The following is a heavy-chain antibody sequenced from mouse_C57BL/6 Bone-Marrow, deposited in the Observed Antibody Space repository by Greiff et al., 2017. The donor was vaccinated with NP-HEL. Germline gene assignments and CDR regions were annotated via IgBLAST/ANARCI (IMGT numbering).Heavy chain of an antibody. CDR2: ISDGGSYT. CDR3: AREGLPFDY. CDR1: GFTFSSYA. J-gene: IGHJ2*01. Sequence: DVMLVESGGGLVKPGGSLKLSCAASGFTFSSYAMSWVRQTPEKRLEWVATISDGGSYTYYPDNVKGRFTISRDNAKNNLYLQMSHLKSEDTAMYYCAREGLPFDYWGQGTTLTVSS. D-gene: IGHD2-2*01. V-gene: IGHV5-4*01.